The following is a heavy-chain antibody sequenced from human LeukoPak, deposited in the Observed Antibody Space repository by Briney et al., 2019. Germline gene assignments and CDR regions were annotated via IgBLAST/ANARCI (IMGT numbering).Heavy chain of an antibody. CDR2: IYHSGST. D-gene: IGHD3/OR15-3a*01. J-gene: IGHJ4*02. V-gene: IGHV4-59*12. CDR3: ARSYWTGYHHLDF. CDR1: GGSISSYY. Sequence: PSETLSLTCTVSGGSISSYYWSWIRQPPGKGLEWIGEIYHSGSTNYNPSLKSRLTISVDKSKNQFSLKLFSVTAADTAVYFCARSYWTGYHHLDFWGQGTLVTVSS.